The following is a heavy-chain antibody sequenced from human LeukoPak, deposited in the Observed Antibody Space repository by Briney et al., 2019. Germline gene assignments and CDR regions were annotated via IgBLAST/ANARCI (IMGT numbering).Heavy chain of an antibody. CDR2: IYYTGST. CDR1: GGSISSYY. Sequence: PSETLSLTCTVSGGSISSYYWSWIRQPPGKGLEWIGYIYYTGSTNYNPSLKSRVTISVDTPKNQFSLKLSSVTAADTAVYYCARGSYYYDSSGSPIDIWGQGTMVTVSS. J-gene: IGHJ3*02. CDR3: ARGSYYYDSSGSPIDI. D-gene: IGHD3-22*01. V-gene: IGHV4-59*12.